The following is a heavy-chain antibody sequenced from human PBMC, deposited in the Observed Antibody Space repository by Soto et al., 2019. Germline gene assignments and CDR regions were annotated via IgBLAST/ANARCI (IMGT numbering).Heavy chain of an antibody. D-gene: IGHD3-22*01. V-gene: IGHV3-66*01. CDR1: GFTVSSNY. CDR3: ARGDYYDSSGYYYREQYFQH. J-gene: IGHJ1*01. CDR2: IYSGGST. Sequence: PGGSLRLSCAASGFTVSSNYMSWVRQAPGKGLEWVSVIYSGGSTYYADSVKGRFTISRDNSKNTLYLQMNSLRAEDTAVYYCARGDYYDSSGYYYREQYFQHWGQGTLVTVSS.